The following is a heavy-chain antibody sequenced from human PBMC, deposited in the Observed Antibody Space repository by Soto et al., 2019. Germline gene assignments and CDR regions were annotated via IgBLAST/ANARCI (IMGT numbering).Heavy chain of an antibody. D-gene: IGHD6-13*01. CDR2: IIPILGIA. V-gene: IGHV1-69*08. Sequence: QVQLVQSGAEVKKPGSSVKVSCKASGGTFSSYTISWVRQAPGQGLEWMGRIIPILGIANYAQKFQGRVTIPADKSTSPAYLELSSLRSEDTAVYYCARDPVAAAGTPYDYYYMDVWGKGTTVTVSS. CDR3: ARDPVAAAGTPYDYYYMDV. J-gene: IGHJ6*03. CDR1: GGTFSSYT.